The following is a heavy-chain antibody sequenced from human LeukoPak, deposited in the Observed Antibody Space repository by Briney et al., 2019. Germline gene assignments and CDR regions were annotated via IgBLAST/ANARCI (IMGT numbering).Heavy chain of an antibody. J-gene: IGHJ4*02. D-gene: IGHD6-19*01. Sequence: ASVKVSCKASGYTFTSYGISWVRKAPGQGLEWMGWISAYNGNTNYAQKLQGRATMTTDTSTSTAYMELRSLRSDDTAVYYCARDVYSSGWYTAYYFDYWGQGTLVTVSS. CDR3: ARDVYSSGWYTAYYFDY. CDR1: GYTFTSYG. CDR2: ISAYNGNT. V-gene: IGHV1-18*01.